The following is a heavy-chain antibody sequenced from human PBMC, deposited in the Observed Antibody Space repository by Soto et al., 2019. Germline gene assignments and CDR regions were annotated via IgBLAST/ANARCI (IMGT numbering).Heavy chain of an antibody. CDR1: GGSISSYY. CDR3: ARIPSYSSSPP. V-gene: IGHV4-59*01. D-gene: IGHD6-6*01. CDR2: IYYSGST. J-gene: IGHJ5*02. Sequence: SETQSLTCTVSGGSISSYYWSWIRQPPGKGLEWIGYIYYSGSTNYNPSLKSRVTISVDTSKNQFSLKLSSVTAADTAVYYCARIPSYSSSPPWGQGTLVTVSS.